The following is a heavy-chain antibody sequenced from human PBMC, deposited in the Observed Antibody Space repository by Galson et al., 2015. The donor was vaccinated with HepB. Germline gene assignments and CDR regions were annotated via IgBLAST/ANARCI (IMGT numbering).Heavy chain of an antibody. Sequence: SLRLSCAASGFTFSDHYMVWIRQAPGKGLEYVSYIGGRTSDTKYTDSVRGRFTISRDNAKNLVYLQMKNLRAEDTAVYYCARSGSPLHPLDLWGQGIPVTVSS. CDR2: IGGRTSDT. CDR3: ARSGSPLHPLDL. J-gene: IGHJ5*02. CDR1: GFTFSDHY. V-gene: IGHV3-11*03. D-gene: IGHD1-26*01.